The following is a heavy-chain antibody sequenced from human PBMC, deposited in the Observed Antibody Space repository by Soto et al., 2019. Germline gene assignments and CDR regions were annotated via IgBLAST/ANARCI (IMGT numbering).Heavy chain of an antibody. V-gene: IGHV4-59*08. Sequence: QVQLQESGPGLVKPSETLSLTCTVSGGSMTSYYWSWIRQPPGKGLEWIGFIYYTGNTKYNPSLKSGVTISIDTSKSRFSLKLNSVTAADTAVYYCARRIIALEIFDFWGPGTVVTVSS. D-gene: IGHD3-10*01. CDR1: GGSMTSYY. CDR3: ARRIIALEIFDF. CDR2: IYYTGNT. J-gene: IGHJ4*02.